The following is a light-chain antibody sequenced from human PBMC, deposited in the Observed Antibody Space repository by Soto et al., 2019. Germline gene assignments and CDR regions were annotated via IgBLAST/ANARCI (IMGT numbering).Light chain of an antibody. V-gene: IGKV1-5*03. Sequence: DIQMTQSPSTLSASIGDRVTITCRASQTISSLLAWYQQKPGKAPKLLIYKAATLETGVPSRFSGSRSGTEFTLTISSLQPDDFATYYCQQYTSYSPYTFGQGTRLEI. CDR2: KAA. J-gene: IGKJ2*01. CDR1: QTISSL. CDR3: QQYTSYSPYT.